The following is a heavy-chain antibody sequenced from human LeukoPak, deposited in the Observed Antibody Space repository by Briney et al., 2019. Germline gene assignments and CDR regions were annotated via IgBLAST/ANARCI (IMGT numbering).Heavy chain of an antibody. CDR3: ARENSGSYREFDY. J-gene: IGHJ4*02. V-gene: IGHV4-4*07. CDR1: GGSISSYY. D-gene: IGHD1-26*01. CDR2: IYTSGST. Sequence: PSETLSLTCTVSGGSISSYYWSWIRQPAGKGLGWIGRIYTSGSTNYNASLKSRVSMSVDTSKNQFSLKLGSETAADTAVFYCARENSGSYREFDYWGRGTLVTVSS.